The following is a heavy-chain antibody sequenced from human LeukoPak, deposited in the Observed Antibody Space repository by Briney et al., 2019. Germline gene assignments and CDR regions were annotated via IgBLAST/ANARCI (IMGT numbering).Heavy chain of an antibody. CDR1: GGTFSSYA. D-gene: IGHD3-10*01. Sequence: ASVKVSCKASGGTFSSYAISWVRQAPGQGLEWMGRIIPILGIANYAQKFQGRVTITADKSTSTAYMELSSLRSEDTAVYYCARDRMVRGAYSWGLDYWGQGTLVTVSS. CDR2: IIPILGIA. CDR3: ARDRMVRGAYSWGLDY. V-gene: IGHV1-69*04. J-gene: IGHJ4*02.